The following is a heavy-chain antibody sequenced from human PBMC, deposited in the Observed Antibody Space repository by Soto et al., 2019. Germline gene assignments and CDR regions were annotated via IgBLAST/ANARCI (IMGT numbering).Heavy chain of an antibody. CDR3: ARVIRDSSGPENDY. Sequence: PGGSLRLSCAASGFTFSSYGMHWVRQAPGKGLEWVAVISYDGSNKYYADSVKGRFTISRDNSKNTLYLQMNSLRAEDTAVYYCARVIRDSSGPENDYWGQGTLVTVSS. CDR1: GFTFSSYG. V-gene: IGHV3-30*03. CDR2: ISYDGSNK. J-gene: IGHJ4*02. D-gene: IGHD3-22*01.